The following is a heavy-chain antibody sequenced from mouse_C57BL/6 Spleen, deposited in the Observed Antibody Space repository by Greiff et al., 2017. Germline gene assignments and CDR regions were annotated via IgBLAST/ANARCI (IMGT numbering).Heavy chain of an antibody. Sequence: VQLQQSGTVLARPGASVKMSCKTSGYTFTSYWMHWVKQRPGQGLEWIGAIYPGNSDTSYNQKFKGKATLTAVTSASTAYMELSSLTYEDSSVYYCTRGVVATPRDYWGQGTSVTVSS. J-gene: IGHJ4*01. D-gene: IGHD1-1*01. CDR2: IYPGNSDT. CDR1: GYTFTSYW. CDR3: TRGVVATPRDY. V-gene: IGHV1-5*01.